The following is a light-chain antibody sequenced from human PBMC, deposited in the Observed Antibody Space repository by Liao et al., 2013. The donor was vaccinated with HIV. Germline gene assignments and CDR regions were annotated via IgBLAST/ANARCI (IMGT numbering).Light chain of an antibody. CDR1: ALPKQY. CDR2: KDS. V-gene: IGLV3-25*03. J-gene: IGLJ2*01. Sequence: SYELTQPPSVSVSPGQTARITCSGDALPKQYAYWYQRKPGQAPVLLIYKDSERPSGIPERFSGSSSGTTVTLTISGVQAEDEADYYCQSADSSGTVVFGGGTKLTVL. CDR3: QSADSSGTVV.